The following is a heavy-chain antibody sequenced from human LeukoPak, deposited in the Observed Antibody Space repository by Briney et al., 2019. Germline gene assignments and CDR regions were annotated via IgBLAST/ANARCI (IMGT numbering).Heavy chain of an antibody. J-gene: IGHJ3*02. CDR2: INPNSGGT. CDR3: ARTLFPTDAFDI. Sequence: ASVKVSCKASGYTFTGYYMHWVRQAPGQGLEWMGWINPNSGGTNYAQKFQGRVTMTRDTPISTAYMELSRLRSDDTAVYYCARTLFPTDAFDIWGQGTMVTVSS. V-gene: IGHV1-2*02. D-gene: IGHD3-3*01. CDR1: GYTFTGYY.